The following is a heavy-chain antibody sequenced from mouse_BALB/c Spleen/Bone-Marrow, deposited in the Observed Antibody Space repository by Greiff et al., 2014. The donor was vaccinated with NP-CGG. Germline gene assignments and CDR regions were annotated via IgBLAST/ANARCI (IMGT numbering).Heavy chain of an antibody. J-gene: IGHJ3*01. V-gene: IGHV1-77*01. D-gene: IGHD1-2*01. CDR2: IYPGSDNT. CDR3: ARTTTATSY. Sequence: QVQLQQPGAELARPGASVKLSCKASGYTFTDYYINWMKQRTGQGLEWIGEIYPGSDNTYYNEKFKGKATLTADKPSSTTYMQLSSLTSEDSAVYFCARTTTATSYWGQGTLVTVSA. CDR1: GYTFTDYY.